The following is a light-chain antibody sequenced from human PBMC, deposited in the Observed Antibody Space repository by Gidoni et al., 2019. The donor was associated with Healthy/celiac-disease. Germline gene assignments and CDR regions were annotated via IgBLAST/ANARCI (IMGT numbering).Light chain of an antibody. CDR2: GAS. CDR1: QSVSSSY. V-gene: IGKV3-20*01. CDR3: QQYGSSPCS. J-gene: IGKJ2*04. Sequence: IVLTQSPGTLSLSPGERATLSCRASQSVSSSYLTWYQQKPGQAPRLLIYGASSRATGIPDRFSGSGSGTDFTITISRLEPEDVAVYYWQQYGSSPCSFGQGTKLEIK.